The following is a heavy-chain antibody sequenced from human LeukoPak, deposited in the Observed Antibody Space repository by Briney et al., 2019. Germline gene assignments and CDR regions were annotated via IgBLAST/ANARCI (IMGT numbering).Heavy chain of an antibody. Sequence: SETLSLTCTVSGGSISSGSYYWSWIRQPAGKGLEWIGRIYTSGSTNYNPSLKSRVTISADTSKNQFSLKLSSVTAADTAVYYCARDYDFWSGYTLTNWFDPWGQGTLVTVSS. D-gene: IGHD3-3*01. CDR2: IYTSGST. J-gene: IGHJ5*02. V-gene: IGHV4-61*02. CDR1: GGSISSGSYY. CDR3: ARDYDFWSGYTLTNWFDP.